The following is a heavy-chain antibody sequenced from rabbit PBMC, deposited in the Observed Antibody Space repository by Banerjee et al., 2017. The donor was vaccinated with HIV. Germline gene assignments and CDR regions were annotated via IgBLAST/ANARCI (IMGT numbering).Heavy chain of an antibody. Sequence: QEQLEESGGGLVQPEGSLTLTCTASGFSFSNKCVMCWVRQAPGKGLEWIACINTSSGNTVYATWAKGRFTISKTSSTTVTLQMTSLKAADTATYSCASGIYDDDGEPYYFTLWGPGTLVTVS. D-gene: IGHD2-1*01. CDR3: ASGIYDDDGEPYYFTL. V-gene: IGHV1S45*01. J-gene: IGHJ4*01. CDR2: INTSSGNT. CDR1: GFSFSNKCV.